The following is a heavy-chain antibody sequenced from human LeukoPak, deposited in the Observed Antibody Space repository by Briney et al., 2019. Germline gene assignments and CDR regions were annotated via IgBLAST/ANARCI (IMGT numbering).Heavy chain of an antibody. CDR2: INSDGSST. J-gene: IGHJ4*02. Sequence: GGSLRLSCAASGFTFSNYWMHWVRQAPGKGLVWVSRINSDGSSTSYADSVKGRFTISRDNAKNTLSLQMNSLRAEDTAVYYCARDYDFWSGFFDYWGQETLVTVSS. CDR1: GFTFSNYW. V-gene: IGHV3-74*01. CDR3: ARDYDFWSGFFDY. D-gene: IGHD3-3*01.